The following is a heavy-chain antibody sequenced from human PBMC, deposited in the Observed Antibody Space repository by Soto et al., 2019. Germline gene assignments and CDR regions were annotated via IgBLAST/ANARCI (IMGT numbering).Heavy chain of an antibody. J-gene: IGHJ2*01. CDR3: ARRSYDCGGDCYDWYFDL. Sequence: ASAKVSCKASGYTFTSYGISWVRQAPGQGLEWMGWISAYNGNANYAQKLQGRVTMTTDTSTSTAYMELRSLRSDDTAVYYCARRSYDCGGDCYDWYFDLWGRGTLVTVSS. V-gene: IGHV1-18*01. CDR1: GYTFTSYG. CDR2: ISAYNGNA. D-gene: IGHD2-21*02.